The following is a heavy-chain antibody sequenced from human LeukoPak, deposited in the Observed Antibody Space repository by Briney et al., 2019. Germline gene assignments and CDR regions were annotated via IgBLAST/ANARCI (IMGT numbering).Heavy chain of an antibody. CDR3: ARVPRTDSNYDFWSGYLRGDYYYYYGMDV. D-gene: IGHD3-3*01. CDR2: MNPNSGNT. CDR1: GYTFTGYY. V-gene: IGHV1-8*02. J-gene: IGHJ6*02. Sequence: ASVKVPCKASGYTFTGYYMHWVRQAPGQGLEWMGWMNPNSGNTGYAQKFQGRVTMTRNTSISTAYMELSSLRSEDTAVYYCARVPRTDSNYDFWSGYLRGDYYYYYGMDVWGQGTTVTVSS.